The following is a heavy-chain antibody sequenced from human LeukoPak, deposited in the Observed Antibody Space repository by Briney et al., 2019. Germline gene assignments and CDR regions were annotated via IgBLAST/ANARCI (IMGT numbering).Heavy chain of an antibody. CDR3: ARDGIYDFWSGYYQGGVDY. J-gene: IGHJ4*02. CDR1: GYTFTSCA. Sequence: ASVTVSCKASGYTFTSCAMNWVRQAPGQGLEWMGWINTNTGNPTYAQGFTGRFVFSLDTSVSTAYLQISSLKAEDTAVYYCARDGIYDFWSGYYQGGVDYWGQGTLVTVSS. CDR2: INTNTGNP. V-gene: IGHV7-4-1*02. D-gene: IGHD3-3*01.